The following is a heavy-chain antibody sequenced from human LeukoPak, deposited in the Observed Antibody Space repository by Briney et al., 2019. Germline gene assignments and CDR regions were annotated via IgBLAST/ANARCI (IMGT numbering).Heavy chain of an antibody. V-gene: IGHV1-18*01. J-gene: IGHJ5*02. CDR1: GYTFTSYG. CDR2: ISAYNGNT. D-gene: IGHD2-2*01. CDR3: ARVLGVPAAKEYNWFDP. Sequence: ASVNVSFKSSGYTFTSYGISWVRQAPGQGLEWVGCISAYNGNTNYAQKLQGRVTMTTDTSTSTAYMELRSLRSDDTAVYYCARVLGVPAAKEYNWFDPWGQGTLVTVSS.